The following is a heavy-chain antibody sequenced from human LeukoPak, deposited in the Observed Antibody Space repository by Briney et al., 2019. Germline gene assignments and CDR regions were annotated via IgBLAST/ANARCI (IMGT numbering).Heavy chain of an antibody. J-gene: IGHJ4*02. Sequence: GGSLRLSCAASGFTFSSYSMNWVRQAPGKGLEWVSSISSSSSYIYYADSVKGRFTISRDNAKNSLYLQMNSLRAEDTAVYYCARETGYRPYYFDYWGQGTLVTVSS. V-gene: IGHV3-21*01. CDR1: GFTFSSYS. CDR2: ISSSSSYI. D-gene: IGHD5-24*01. CDR3: ARETGYRPYYFDY.